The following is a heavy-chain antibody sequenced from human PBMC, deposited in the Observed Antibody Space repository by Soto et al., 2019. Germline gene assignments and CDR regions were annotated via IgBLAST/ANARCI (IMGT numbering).Heavy chain of an antibody. D-gene: IGHD5-12*01. Sequence: QVQLQQWGAGLLKPSETLSLTCAVYGGSFSGYYWSWIRQPPGKGLEWIGEINHSGSTNYNPSLKSRVTISVDTSKNRFSLKLSSVTAADTAVYYCARDVARRYYFDYWGQGTLVTVSS. CDR1: GGSFSGYY. CDR3: ARDVARRYYFDY. J-gene: IGHJ4*02. V-gene: IGHV4-34*01. CDR2: INHSGST.